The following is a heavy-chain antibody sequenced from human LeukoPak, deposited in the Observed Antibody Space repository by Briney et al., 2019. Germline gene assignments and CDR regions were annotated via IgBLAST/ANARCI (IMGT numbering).Heavy chain of an antibody. J-gene: IGHJ5*02. V-gene: IGHV4-59*01. D-gene: IGHD6-13*01. CDR2: IYHSGST. Sequence: SETLSLTFAVSGDSISSYDWSWIRQPPGGGLEWVGYIYHSGSTNYNPSLKSRVTISLDTSKNQFSLNLISVTAADTAVYYCARALRQQLVTRWFDPWGQGTLVTVSS. CDR3: ARALRQQLVTRWFDP. CDR1: GDSISSYD.